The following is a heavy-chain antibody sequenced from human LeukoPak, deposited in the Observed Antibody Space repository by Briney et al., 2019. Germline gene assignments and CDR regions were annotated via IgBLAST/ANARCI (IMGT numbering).Heavy chain of an antibody. CDR3: ALAGYRSSGLGV. CDR1: GFTVSSNY. J-gene: IGHJ4*02. V-gene: IGHV3-53*01. Sequence: GGSLRLSCAGSGFTVSSNYMTWVRQAPGTGLESVSVIYSDGRTYYADSVKGRFTISRDNSKNTVYLQMNSLRAEDTALYYCALAGYRSSGLGVWGQGTLVTVSS. D-gene: IGHD6-13*01. CDR2: IYSDGRT.